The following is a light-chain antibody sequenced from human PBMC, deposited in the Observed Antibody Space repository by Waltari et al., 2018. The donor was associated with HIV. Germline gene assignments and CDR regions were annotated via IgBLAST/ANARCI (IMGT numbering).Light chain of an antibody. CDR3: ETLDDNLNGPV. V-gene: IGLV1-44*01. J-gene: IGLJ2*01. CDR2: SNN. Sequence: PSASGTPGQRVTISCSGSSSNIGNNAVSWYQQFPGTAPKLLIYSNNQRPSGVPDRFSGSKSGTSASLAISGLQSEDEANYHCETLDDNLNGPVFGGGTKLTVL. CDR1: SSNIGNNA.